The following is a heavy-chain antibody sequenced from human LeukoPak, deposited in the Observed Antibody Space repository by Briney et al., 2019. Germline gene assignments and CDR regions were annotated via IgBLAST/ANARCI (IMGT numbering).Heavy chain of an antibody. CDR3: AREGTVRGAALRGWFDP. V-gene: IGHV1-69*05. CDR2: IIPIFGTA. D-gene: IGHD3-10*01. CDR1: GGTFSSYA. Sequence: AASVRVSCKASGGTFSSYAISWVRQAPGQGLEWMGGIIPIFGTANYAQKFQGRVTMTRDTSTSTVYMELSSLRSEDTAVYYCAREGTVRGAALRGWFDPWGQGTLVTVSS. J-gene: IGHJ5*02.